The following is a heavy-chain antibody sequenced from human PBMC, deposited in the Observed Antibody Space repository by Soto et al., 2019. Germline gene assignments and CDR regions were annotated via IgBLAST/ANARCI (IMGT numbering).Heavy chain of an antibody. CDR1: GFTVTTNY. Sequence: EVQLVESGGGLVQPGGSLRLSCAASGFTVTTNYMSWVRQPLGKGLEWVSVVYSGGSTYYADSVKGRFTVSRDNSKNTLYLQMNSLRAEDTAVYYCARDFSGKNDAFDIWGQGTVVTVSS. D-gene: IGHD3-10*01. CDR2: VYSGGST. CDR3: ARDFSGKNDAFDI. V-gene: IGHV3-66*01. J-gene: IGHJ3*02.